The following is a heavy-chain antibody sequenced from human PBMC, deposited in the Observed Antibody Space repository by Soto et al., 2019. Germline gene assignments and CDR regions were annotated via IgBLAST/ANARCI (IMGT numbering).Heavy chain of an antibody. CDR1: GFTFSNYE. J-gene: IGHJ6*02. Sequence: EVQLVESGGGLVQPGGSLRLSCAASGFTFSNYEMHWVRQVTGKGLEWVSGIGTAGDTKYVGSVKGRFTISRDNAKNSLYHQMNSLRAEDTAVYYCAGRRQVINDYYGLADWGQGTTVIVSS. D-gene: IGHD2-21*01. V-gene: IGHV3-13*01. CDR2: IGTAGDT. CDR3: AGRRQVINDYYGLAD.